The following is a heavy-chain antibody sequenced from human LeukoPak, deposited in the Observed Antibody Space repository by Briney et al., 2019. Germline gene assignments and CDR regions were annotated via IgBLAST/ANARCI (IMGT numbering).Heavy chain of an antibody. J-gene: IGHJ4*02. Sequence: GASVKVSCKASGYTFTSYGISWVRQAPGQGLEWMGWISAYNGNTNYAQKLQGRVTMTTDTSTSTAYMELRSLRSDDTAGYYCARILYPSTGATWRPLDHWGQGTLVTVSS. CDR3: ARILYPSTGATWRPLDH. CDR2: ISAYNGNT. V-gene: IGHV1-18*01. D-gene: IGHD4/OR15-4a*01. CDR1: GYTFTSYG.